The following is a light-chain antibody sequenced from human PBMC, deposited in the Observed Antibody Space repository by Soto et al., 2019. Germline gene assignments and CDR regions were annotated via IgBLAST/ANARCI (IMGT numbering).Light chain of an antibody. CDR2: DVT. V-gene: IGLV2-14*01. J-gene: IGLJ1*01. Sequence: QSALTQPASVSGSPRQSISISCTGTSSDVGGYNYVSWYQQHPVKAPKLMIYDVTNRPSGVSDRFSGSKPGNTASLTISGLQAEDEADYYCSSYTSSSTPYVFGTGTKVTVL. CDR1: SSDVGGYNY. CDR3: SSYTSSSTPYV.